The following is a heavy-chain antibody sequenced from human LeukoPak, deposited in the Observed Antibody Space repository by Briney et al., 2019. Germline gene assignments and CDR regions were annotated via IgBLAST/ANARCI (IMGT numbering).Heavy chain of an antibody. V-gene: IGHV3-30*18. D-gene: IGHD5-12*01. CDR2: ISYDGSNK. CDR1: GFTFSSYG. Sequence: GGSLRLSCAASGFTFSSYGMHWVRQAPGKGLEWVAVISYDGSNKYYADSVKGRFTISRDNSKNTLYLQMNSLRAEDTAVYYCAKDFGSPGYSGYDSGYWGQGTLVTVSS. CDR3: AKDFGSPGYSGYDSGY. J-gene: IGHJ4*02.